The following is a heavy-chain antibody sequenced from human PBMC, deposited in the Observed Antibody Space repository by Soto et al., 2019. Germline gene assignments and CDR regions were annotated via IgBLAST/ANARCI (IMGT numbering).Heavy chain of an antibody. J-gene: IGHJ6*02. D-gene: IGHD3-22*01. CDR2: ISDDGSNK. V-gene: IGHV3-30*18. Sequence: QVQLVESGGGVVQPGRSLRLSCAASGFTFSSYGMHGVRQAPGKGLEWVAVISDDGSNKYYADSVKGRFTISRDNSKNTLYLQMNGLRAEDTAVYYCAKALASSGHYYYYGMDVWGQGTTVTVSS. CDR1: GFTFSSYG. CDR3: AKALASSGHYYYYGMDV.